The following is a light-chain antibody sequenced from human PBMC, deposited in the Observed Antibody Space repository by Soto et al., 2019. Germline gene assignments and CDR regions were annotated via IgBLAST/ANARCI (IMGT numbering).Light chain of an antibody. CDR2: GAS. CDR1: QSVTSSS. CDR3: QQYGSSLSWT. J-gene: IGKJ1*01. Sequence: EIVLTQSPGTLSLSPGERATLSCRASQSVTSSSLTWYQQKPGQAPRLLIYGASNRATGIPDRFTGSGSGTDFTLTISSLEPEDFAMYYCQQYGSSLSWTFGQGTKVEIK. V-gene: IGKV3-20*01.